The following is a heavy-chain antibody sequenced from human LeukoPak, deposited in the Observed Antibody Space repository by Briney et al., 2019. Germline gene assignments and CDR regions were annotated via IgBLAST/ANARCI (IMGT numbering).Heavy chain of an antibody. CDR3: ARPYYYDSRIDP. CDR2: MYYSGST. D-gene: IGHD3-22*01. J-gene: IGHJ5*02. CDR1: GGSISSGDYY. Sequence: SQTLSLTCTVSGGSISSGDYYWSWIRQPPGKGLEWIAYMYYSGSTYYNPSLKSRVTMSADTSKNQLSLKLSSVSAADTAVYYCARPYYYDSRIDPWGQGILVTVSS. V-gene: IGHV4-30-4*01.